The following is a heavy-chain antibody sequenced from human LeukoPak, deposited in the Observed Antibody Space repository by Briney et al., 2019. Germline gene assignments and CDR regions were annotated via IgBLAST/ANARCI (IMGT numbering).Heavy chain of an antibody. J-gene: IGHJ4*02. CDR3: ARQGGFGGSYYYFDY. D-gene: IGHD1-26*01. CDR2: IYYSGST. Sequence: SETLSLTCTVSGGSISSSSYYWGWIRQPPGKGLEWIGSIYYSGSTYYNPSLKSRVTISVDTSKNQFSLKLSSVTAADTAVYYCARQGGFGGSYYYFDYWGQGTLVTVSS. V-gene: IGHV4-39*01. CDR1: GGSISSSSYY.